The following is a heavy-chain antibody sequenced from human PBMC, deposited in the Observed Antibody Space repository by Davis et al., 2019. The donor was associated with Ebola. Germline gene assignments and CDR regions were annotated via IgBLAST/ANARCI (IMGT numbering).Heavy chain of an antibody. CDR2: INPNSGGT. J-gene: IGHJ6*02. D-gene: IGHD5-18*01. CDR1: GYTFTGYY. V-gene: IGHV1-2*04. Sequence: ASVKVSCKASGYTFTGYYMHWVRQAPGQGLEWMGWINPNSGGTNYAQKFQGWVTMTRDMSISTAYMELSRLRSDDTAVYYCARGIVYSYGSNYYGMDVWGQGTTVTVSS. CDR3: ARGIVYSYGSNYYGMDV.